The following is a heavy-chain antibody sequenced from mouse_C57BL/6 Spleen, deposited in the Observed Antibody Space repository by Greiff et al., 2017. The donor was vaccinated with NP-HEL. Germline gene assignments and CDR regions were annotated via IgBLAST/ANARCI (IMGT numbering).Heavy chain of an antibody. CDR1: GYSITSGYY. CDR2: IRSDGST. Sequence: VQLQQSGPGLVKPSQSLSLSCSVTGYSITSGYYWNWIRQFPGNQLEWMGYIRSDGSTNYNPSLKNRISITRDTSKNQFFLKLNSVTTEDTATDYCARGDDGYFPLKDWGQGTTLTVSS. CDR3: ARGDDGYFPLKD. V-gene: IGHV3-6*01. D-gene: IGHD2-3*01. J-gene: IGHJ2*01.